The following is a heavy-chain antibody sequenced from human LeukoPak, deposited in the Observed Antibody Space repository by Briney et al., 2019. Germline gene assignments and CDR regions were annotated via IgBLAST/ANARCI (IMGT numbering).Heavy chain of an antibody. CDR1: GGSISSSAW. D-gene: IGHD2-15*01. CDR2: VYHSGST. J-gene: IGHJ4*02. V-gene: IGHV4-4*02. Sequence: SETLSLTCAVSGGSISSSAWWSWVRQPPGKGLEWIGEVYHSGSTNYNSFLKSRVTISVDKSKNQFSLKLTPATAADTAVYYCARGRSGGTVDYWGQGTLVTVSS. CDR3: ARGRSGGTVDY.